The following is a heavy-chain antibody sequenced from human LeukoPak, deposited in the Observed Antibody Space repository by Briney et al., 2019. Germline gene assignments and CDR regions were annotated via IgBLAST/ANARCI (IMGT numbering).Heavy chain of an antibody. V-gene: IGHV1-69*01. D-gene: IGHD4-23*01. J-gene: IGHJ4*02. CDR1: GGTFSSYA. Sequence: SVKVSCKASGGTFSSYAISWVRQAPGQGLEWMGGIIPIFGTANYAQKFQGRVTITADESTSTAYMELSSLRSEDTAVYYCARVLLCGGNPTIDYWGQGTLVTVSS. CDR3: ARVLLCGGNPTIDY. CDR2: IIPIFGTA.